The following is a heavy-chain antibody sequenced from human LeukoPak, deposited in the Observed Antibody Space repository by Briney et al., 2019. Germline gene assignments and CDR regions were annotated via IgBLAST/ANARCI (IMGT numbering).Heavy chain of an antibody. CDR1: SYSINSNYY. V-gene: IGHV4-34*01. Sequence: KPSETLSLICSVSSYSINSNYYWSWIRQPPGKGLEWIGEINHSGSTNYNPSLKSRVTISVDTSKNQFSLKLSSVTAADTAVYYCARGSGYSYGRFDPWGQGTLVTVSS. D-gene: IGHD5-18*01. CDR3: ARGSGYSYGRFDP. CDR2: INHSGST. J-gene: IGHJ5*02.